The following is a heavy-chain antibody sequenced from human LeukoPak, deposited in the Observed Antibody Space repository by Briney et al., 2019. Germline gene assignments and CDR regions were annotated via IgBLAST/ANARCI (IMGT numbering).Heavy chain of an antibody. CDR3: ARWRSGYYFDY. Sequence: PGGSLRLSCAASGFTFSGYAMNWVRQAPGKGLEWVSDITGSSSTIHYADSVKGRFTISRGNAKNSLYLQMNSLTDEDTAVYYCARWRSGYYFDYWGQGTLVTVSS. J-gene: IGHJ4*02. CDR2: ITGSSSTI. D-gene: IGHD3-22*01. V-gene: IGHV3-48*02. CDR1: GFTFSGYA.